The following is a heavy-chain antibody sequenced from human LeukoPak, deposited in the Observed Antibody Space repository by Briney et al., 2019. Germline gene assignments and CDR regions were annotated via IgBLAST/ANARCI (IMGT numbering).Heavy chain of an antibody. CDR3: VRGTGYSAYDYDFDY. V-gene: IGHV3-48*02. CDR1: GFTFSSYS. D-gene: IGHD5-12*01. CDR2: ISSSSSTI. Sequence: GGSLRLSCAASGFTFSSYSMNWVRQAPGKGLEWVSYISSSSSTIYYADSVKGRFTISRDNAKNSLYLQMNSLRDEDTAVYYCVRGTGYSAYDYDFDYWGQGTLVTVSS. J-gene: IGHJ4*02.